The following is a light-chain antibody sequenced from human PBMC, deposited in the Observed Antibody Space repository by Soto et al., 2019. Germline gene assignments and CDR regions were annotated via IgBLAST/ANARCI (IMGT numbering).Light chain of an antibody. CDR1: QSISSW. V-gene: IGKV1-5*03. CDR3: QQYNTYWT. Sequence: DIQMTQSPSTLSASVGDRVTITCRASQSISSWLAWYQQKPGKAPKVLIYKASNLERGVPSRFSGSGSGTEFTLTISSLQPDDFATYYCQQYNTYWTFGQGTKVDIK. J-gene: IGKJ1*01. CDR2: KAS.